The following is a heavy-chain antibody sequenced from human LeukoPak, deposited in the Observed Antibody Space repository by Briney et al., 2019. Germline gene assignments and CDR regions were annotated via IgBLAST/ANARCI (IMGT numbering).Heavy chain of an antibody. V-gene: IGHV1-2*02. D-gene: IGHD3-3*01. CDR2: INPNSGGT. Sequence: GASVKVSCNASGYTFTGYYMHWVRQAPGQGLEWMGWINPNSGGTNYAQKFQGRVTMTRDTSISTAYMELSRLRSDDTAVYYCARGDLRFLEWLLVDPWGQGTLVTVSS. CDR1: GYTFTGYY. J-gene: IGHJ5*02. CDR3: ARGDLRFLEWLLVDP.